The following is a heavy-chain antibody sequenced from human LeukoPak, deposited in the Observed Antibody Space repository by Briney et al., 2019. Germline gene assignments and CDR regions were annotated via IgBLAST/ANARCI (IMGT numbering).Heavy chain of an antibody. CDR3: AKWGDYDILTGYYDSDY. CDR1: GFTFSNYA. D-gene: IGHD3-9*01. CDR2: IVGSGGST. Sequence: GGSLRLSCAASGFTFSNYAMSWVRQAPGKGLEWVSAIVGSGGSTYYADSVRGRFTISRDNPKNTLYLQMNSLRAEDTAVYYCAKWGDYDILTGYYDSDYWGQGTLVTVSS. V-gene: IGHV3-23*01. J-gene: IGHJ4*02.